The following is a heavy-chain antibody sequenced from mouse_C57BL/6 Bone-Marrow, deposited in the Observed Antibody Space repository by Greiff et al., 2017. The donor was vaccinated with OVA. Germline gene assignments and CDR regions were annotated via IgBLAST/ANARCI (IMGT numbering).Heavy chain of an antibody. CDR1: GFTFSDYG. CDR2: ISSGSSTI. CDR3: ATYLADY. D-gene: IGHD2-10*01. J-gene: IGHJ4*01. Sequence: EVKLVESGGGLVKPGGSLKLSCAASGFTFSDYGMHWVRQAPEKGLEWVAYISSGSSTIYYADTVKGRFTIYRDNAKNTLFLQMSSLRSEDTAMYYCATYLADYWGQGTSVTVSS. V-gene: IGHV5-17*01.